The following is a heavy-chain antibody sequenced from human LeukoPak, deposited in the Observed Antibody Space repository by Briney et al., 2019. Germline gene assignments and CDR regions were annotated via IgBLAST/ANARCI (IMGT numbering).Heavy chain of an antibody. CDR1: GFTFDDYA. J-gene: IGHJ5*02. CDR2: ISWNSGSI. V-gene: IGHV3-9*01. D-gene: IGHD2-15*01. CDR3: AKDSVVVAATLINWFDP. Sequence: GGSLRLSCAASGFTFDDYAMHWVRQAPGKGLEWVSGISWNSGSIGYADSVKGRFTISRDNAKNSLYLQTNSLRAEDTALYYCAKDSVVVAATLINWFDPWGQGTLVTVSS.